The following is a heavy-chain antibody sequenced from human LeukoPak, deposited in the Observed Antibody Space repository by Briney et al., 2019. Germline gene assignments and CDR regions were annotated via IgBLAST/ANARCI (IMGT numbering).Heavy chain of an antibody. J-gene: IGHJ4*02. CDR1: GFTFSSYG. CDR3: AKVVGSFDY. Sequence: GGSLRLSCAASGFTFSSYGMHWVRQPPGKGLEWVSSISGSGGSTYYADSMKGRFTISRDNSENTLYLQMNSLRAEDTAVYYCAKVVGSFDYWGQGTLVTVSS. CDR2: ISGSGGST. V-gene: IGHV3-23*01. D-gene: IGHD2-2*01.